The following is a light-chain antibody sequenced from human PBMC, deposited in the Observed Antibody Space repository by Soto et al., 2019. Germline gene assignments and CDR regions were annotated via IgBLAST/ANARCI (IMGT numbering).Light chain of an antibody. V-gene: IGKV3-20*01. CDR3: QQYSKSPPYT. Sequence: EIVLAQSPGTLSLSPGERATLSCRASQSVTSSLAWYQQKPGQAPRLLIYGASSRVTGIPDRFSGSGSGTDFTLTISRLEPEDFAVYYCQQYSKSPPYTFGQGTMLEIK. CDR1: QSVTSS. CDR2: GAS. J-gene: IGKJ2*01.